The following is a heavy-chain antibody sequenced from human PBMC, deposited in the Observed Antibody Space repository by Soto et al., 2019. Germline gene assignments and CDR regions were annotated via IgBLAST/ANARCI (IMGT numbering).Heavy chain of an antibody. CDR2: FDPEDGET. J-gene: IGHJ4*02. D-gene: IGHD1-26*01. CDR1: GYTLTELS. V-gene: IGHV1-24*01. Sequence: ASVKVSCKVSGYTLTELSMHWVRQAPGKGLEWMGGFDPEDGETIYAQKFQGRVTMTEDTSTDTAYMELSSLRSEDTAVYYCATLPPVSGSYYFDYWGQATLVTVSS. CDR3: ATLPPVSGSYYFDY.